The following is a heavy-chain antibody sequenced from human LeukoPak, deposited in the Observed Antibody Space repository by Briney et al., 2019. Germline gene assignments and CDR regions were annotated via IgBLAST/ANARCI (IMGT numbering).Heavy chain of an antibody. CDR1: GGTFSSYA. D-gene: IGHD2-15*01. CDR3: ARDRVVGLGIDNAFDI. Sequence: SSVKVSCKASGGTFSSYAISWVRHTPAQGLEWMGGIIPVFGTANYAQKFQVRVTITADESTRTAYMELSSLRSEDTAVYYCARDRVVGLGIDNAFDIWGHGTMVTVSS. J-gene: IGHJ3*02. V-gene: IGHV1-69*01. CDR2: IIPVFGTA.